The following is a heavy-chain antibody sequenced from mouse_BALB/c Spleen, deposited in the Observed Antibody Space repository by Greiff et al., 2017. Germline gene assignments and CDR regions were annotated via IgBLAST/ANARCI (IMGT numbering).Heavy chain of an antibody. D-gene: IGHD2-1*01. CDR3: ARVVTGCFDY. Sequence: EVHLVESGGGLVKPGGSLKLSCAASGFTFSSYAMSWVRQSPEKRLEWVAEISSGGSYTYYPDTVTGRFTISRDNAKNTLYLEMSSLRSEDTAMYYCARVVTGCFDYWGQGTTLTVSS. J-gene: IGHJ2*01. V-gene: IGHV5-9-4*01. CDR1: GFTFSSYA. CDR2: ISSGGSYT.